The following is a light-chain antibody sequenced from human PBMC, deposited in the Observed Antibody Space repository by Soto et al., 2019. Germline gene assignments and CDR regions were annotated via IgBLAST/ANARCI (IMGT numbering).Light chain of an antibody. Sequence: QSVLTQPASVSGSPGQSITISCTGTSSDVGGYNYVSWYQQHPGKAPKLMIYEVSNRPSGVSNRFSGSKSGNTASLTISGLQAEYEADYYSSSYTSSSTQVFGTGTKLTVL. CDR3: SSYTSSSTQV. V-gene: IGLV2-14*01. J-gene: IGLJ1*01. CDR1: SSDVGGYNY. CDR2: EVS.